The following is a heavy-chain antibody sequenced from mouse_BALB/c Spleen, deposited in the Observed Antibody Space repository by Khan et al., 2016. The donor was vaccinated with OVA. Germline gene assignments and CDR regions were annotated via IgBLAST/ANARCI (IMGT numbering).Heavy chain of an antibody. Sequence: EVQLQQSGAELVKPGASIKLSCTASGFNIKDTYMHWVKQRPEQGPEWIGRIDPTNDNIKYDPKFQDKATITADTSSNPAYLQLSSLTSEDTDVYYCATRYGNPFAYWGQGTLVSVSA. CDR1: GFNIKDTY. D-gene: IGHD2-1*01. V-gene: IGHV14-3*02. CDR3: ATRYGNPFAY. CDR2: IDPTNDNI. J-gene: IGHJ3*01.